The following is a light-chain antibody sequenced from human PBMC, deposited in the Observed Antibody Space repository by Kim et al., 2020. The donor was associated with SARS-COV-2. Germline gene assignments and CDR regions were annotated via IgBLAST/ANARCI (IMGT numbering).Light chain of an antibody. Sequence: SYELTQPPSVSVSPGQTASITCSGDKLGDKYACWYQQKPGQSPVLVIYQDSKRPSGIPERFSGSNSGNTATLTISGTQAMDEADYYCQAWDSSTWVFGAGTQVTVL. CDR2: QDS. V-gene: IGLV3-1*01. CDR1: KLGDKY. CDR3: QAWDSSTWV. J-gene: IGLJ3*02.